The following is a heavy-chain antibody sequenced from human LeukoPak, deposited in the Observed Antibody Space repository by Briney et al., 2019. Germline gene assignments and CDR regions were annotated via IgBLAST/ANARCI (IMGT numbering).Heavy chain of an antibody. CDR1: GXXXXNYW. CDR3: ARIGYSSSSFDY. D-gene: IGHD6-13*01. J-gene: IGHJ4*02. CDR2: IKQDGSER. V-gene: IGHV3-7*01. Sequence: LXXAXSGXXXXNYWMSWVRQAPGKGLEWVANIKQDGSERDYVDSMKGRFTISRDNAKNSVYLQVNSLRAEDTAVYYCARIGYSSSSFDYWGQGTLVTVSS.